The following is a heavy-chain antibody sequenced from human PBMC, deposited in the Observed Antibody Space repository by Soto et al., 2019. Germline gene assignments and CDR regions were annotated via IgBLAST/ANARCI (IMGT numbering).Heavy chain of an antibody. CDR1: GFTFSNYW. J-gene: IGHJ2*01. CDR3: VRGSRLDYDSSAYYWYLDL. CDR2: INSDESST. Sequence: EVQRVESGGGLVQPGGSLRLSCAASGFTFSNYWMHWVRQAPGKGLVWVSRINSDESSTRYADSVKGRFTISRDNAKKYLYLQMNTLRAQDTSVHYCVRGSRLDYDSSAYYWYLDLWGRGTLVTVSS. V-gene: IGHV3-74*01. D-gene: IGHD3-22*01.